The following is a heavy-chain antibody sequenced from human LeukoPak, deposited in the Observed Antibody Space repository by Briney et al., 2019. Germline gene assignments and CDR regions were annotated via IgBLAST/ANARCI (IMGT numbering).Heavy chain of an antibody. CDR2: IYYSGST. J-gene: IGHJ4*02. CDR3: ARVDYYASRSYYAPDY. Sequence: SETLSLTCTVSGGSISSYYWSWIRQPPGKGLEWIGYIYYSGSTYYNPSLKSRVTISVDTSKNQFSLQLRSVTAADTAVYYCARVDYYASRSYYAPDYWGQGTLVTVSS. D-gene: IGHD3-10*01. V-gene: IGHV4-59*01. CDR1: GGSISSYY.